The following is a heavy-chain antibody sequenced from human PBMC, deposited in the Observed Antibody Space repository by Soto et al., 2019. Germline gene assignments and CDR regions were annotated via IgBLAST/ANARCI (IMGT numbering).Heavy chain of an antibody. J-gene: IGHJ6*02. CDR3: ARDSSSWLYYYYGMDV. CDR2: IDPSDSYT. D-gene: IGHD6-13*01. Sequence: PGESLKISCQGSGYSFSSYWISWVRQMPGTGLEWVGRIDPSDSYTNYSPSFQGHVTISADKSISTAYLQWSSLKASDTAMYYCARDSSSWLYYYYGMDVWGQGTTVTVSS. V-gene: IGHV5-10-1*01. CDR1: GYSFSSYW.